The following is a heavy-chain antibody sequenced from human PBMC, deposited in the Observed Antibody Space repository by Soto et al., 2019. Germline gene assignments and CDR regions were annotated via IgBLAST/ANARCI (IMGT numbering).Heavy chain of an antibody. CDR2: ISAYNGNT. Sequence: QVQLVQSGAEVKKPGASVKVSCKASGYTFTSYGISWVRQAPGQGLEWMGWISAYNGNTNYAQKLQGRVTMTTDTSTSTAYMELRSLRSDDTAVYYCARDPVYSSSWYLSYGYYYYYGMDVWGHGTTVTVSS. D-gene: IGHD6-13*01. CDR1: GYTFTSYG. V-gene: IGHV1-18*01. CDR3: ARDPVYSSSWYLSYGYYYYYGMDV. J-gene: IGHJ6*02.